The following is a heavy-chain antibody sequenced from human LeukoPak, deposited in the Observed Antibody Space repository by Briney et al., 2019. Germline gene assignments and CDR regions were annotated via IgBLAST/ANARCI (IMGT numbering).Heavy chain of an antibody. CDR1: GFTFSTYE. CDR2: ISGSATTI. CDR3: ARGVDY. V-gene: IGHV3-48*03. J-gene: IGHJ4*02. Sequence: GGSLGLSCAASGFTFSTYEMNWVRQAPGKGLEWVSYISGSATTIYYADSVKGRFTISRDNAKNSLYLQMNSLRADDSAVYYCARGVDYWGQGTLVTVSS.